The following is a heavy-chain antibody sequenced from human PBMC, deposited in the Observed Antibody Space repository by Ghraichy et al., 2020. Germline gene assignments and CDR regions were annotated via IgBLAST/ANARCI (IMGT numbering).Heavy chain of an antibody. J-gene: IGHJ4*02. D-gene: IGHD1-14*01. CDR3: ARPPGRLRRFDS. CDR2: INHSGST. Sequence: SETLSLTCAVYGGSFSGYYWSWIRQPPGTGLEWIGEINHSGSTNSNPSLKIRVTISVDTSKTQFSLKLSPVTAADTAVYYCARPPGRLRRFDSWGQGTLVTVSS. CDR1: GGSFSGYY. V-gene: IGHV4-34*01.